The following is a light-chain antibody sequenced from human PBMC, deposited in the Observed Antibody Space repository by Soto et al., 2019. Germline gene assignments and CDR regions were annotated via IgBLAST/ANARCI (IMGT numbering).Light chain of an antibody. CDR1: QGISSW. V-gene: IGKV1D-12*01. J-gene: IGKJ1*01. Sequence: DIQMTQSPSSVSASVGDRVTITCRASQGISSWLAWYQQKPGKAPKLLIYAASTLQSGVPLRFSGSGSGTEFTLTVSSLKPEDFATYYCQQLKSYPRTFGQGTKVQVK. CDR3: QQLKSYPRT. CDR2: AAS.